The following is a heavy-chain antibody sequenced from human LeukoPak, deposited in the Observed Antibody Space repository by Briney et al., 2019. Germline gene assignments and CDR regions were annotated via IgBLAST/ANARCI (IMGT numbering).Heavy chain of an antibody. CDR3: ARRYSGSYLPFGLDY. CDR1: GYTFTSYY. CDR2: INPSGGST. Sequence: ASVKVSCKASGYTFTSYYMHWVRQAPGQGLEWMGIINPSGGSTSYAQKFQGRVTMTRDMSTSTVYMELSSLRSEDTAVYYCARRYSGSYLPFGLDYWGQGTLVTVSP. D-gene: IGHD1-26*01. J-gene: IGHJ4*02. V-gene: IGHV1-46*01.